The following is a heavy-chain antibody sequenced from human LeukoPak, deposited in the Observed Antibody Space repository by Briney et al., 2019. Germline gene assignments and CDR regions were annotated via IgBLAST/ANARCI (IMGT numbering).Heavy chain of an antibody. Sequence: GGSLRLSCAASGFTFSSYCMNWVRQAPGKGLEWVSSISSSSSYINYADSVKGRFTISRDNAKNSLYLQMNSLRAEDTAVYYCARPRGYSYGPFDYWGQGTLVTVSS. CDR2: ISSSSSYI. J-gene: IGHJ4*02. CDR1: GFTFSSYC. D-gene: IGHD5-18*01. V-gene: IGHV3-21*01. CDR3: ARPRGYSYGPFDY.